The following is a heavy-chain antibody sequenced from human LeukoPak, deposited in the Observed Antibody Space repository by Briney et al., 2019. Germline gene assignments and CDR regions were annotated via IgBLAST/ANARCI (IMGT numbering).Heavy chain of an antibody. D-gene: IGHD2-2*01. Sequence: PSETLSLTCSVSGASISTNSHYWGWIRQPPGKGLEWIGSIYYSGTTYYNPSFKSRVTISVDTPKNQFSLKLRSVTAADTAVYYCGRFCTSASCYGAPSIDPWGQGALVTVPS. CDR2: IYYSGTT. J-gene: IGHJ5*02. CDR3: GRFCTSASCYGAPSIDP. V-gene: IGHV4-39*01. CDR1: GASISTNSHY.